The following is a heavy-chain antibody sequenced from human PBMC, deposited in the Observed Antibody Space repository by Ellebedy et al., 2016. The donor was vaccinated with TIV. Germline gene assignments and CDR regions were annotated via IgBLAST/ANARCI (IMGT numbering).Heavy chain of an antibody. CDR1: GGSISSYY. CDR2: IYYSGST. J-gene: IGHJ6*02. CDR3: ARDSRLGRFLEWLSPDYYYGMDV. D-gene: IGHD3-3*01. V-gene: IGHV4-59*01. Sequence: SETLSLXXTVSGGSISSYYWSWIRQPPGKGLEWIGYIYYSGSTNYNPSLKSRVTISVDTSKNQFSLKLSSVTAADTAVYYCARDSRLGRFLEWLSPDYYYGMDVWGQGTTVTVSS.